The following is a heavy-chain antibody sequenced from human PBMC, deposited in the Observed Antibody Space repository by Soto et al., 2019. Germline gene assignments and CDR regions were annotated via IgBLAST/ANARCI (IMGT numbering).Heavy chain of an antibody. J-gene: IGHJ6*02. CDR2: FHYSENT. D-gene: IGHD2-2*01. CDR3: ARLGGYCSSTKCYGYYGMDV. CDR1: GGSISSGPYS. Sequence: SATLSLTCTVSGGSISSGPYSWGWIRQPPGEGLEWIGTFHYSENTYYNPSLESRVTISVDTSKNQFSLKVSSVTVADTAVYFCARLGGYCSSTKCYGYYGMDVWGQGTTVTVSS. V-gene: IGHV4-39*01.